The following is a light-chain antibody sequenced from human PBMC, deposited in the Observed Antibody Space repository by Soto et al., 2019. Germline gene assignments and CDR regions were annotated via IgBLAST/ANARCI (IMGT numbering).Light chain of an antibody. V-gene: IGKV3-15*01. Sequence: EVVMTQSPATLSVSPGERAILSCRASRSVNNNYLAWYQQKPGQAPRLLIYGVSTRATETPARFSGSGSGTEFTLMISSLQSEDGAVYYCQQYDNWPITFGQGTRLEIK. CDR2: GVS. J-gene: IGKJ5*01. CDR1: RSVNNN. CDR3: QQYDNWPIT.